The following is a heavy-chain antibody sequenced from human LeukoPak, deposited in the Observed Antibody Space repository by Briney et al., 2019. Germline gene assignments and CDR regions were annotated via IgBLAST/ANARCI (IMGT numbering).Heavy chain of an antibody. CDR2: IYQSGST. CDR3: ARHASSTSCYDAFDI. CDR1: GYSISSGYY. Sequence: SETLSLTCTVSGYSISSGYYWGWIRQSPGKGLEWIGSIYQSGSTYYNPSLKSRVTISVDTSKNQFSLKLSSVTAADTAVYYCARHASSTSCYDAFDIWGQGTMVTVSS. J-gene: IGHJ3*02. V-gene: IGHV4-38-2*02. D-gene: IGHD2-2*01.